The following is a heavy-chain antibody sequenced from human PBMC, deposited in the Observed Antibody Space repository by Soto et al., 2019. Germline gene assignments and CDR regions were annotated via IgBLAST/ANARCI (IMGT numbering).Heavy chain of an antibody. V-gene: IGHV3-53*04. CDR2: IYTDGGR. CDR1: GFSVSSQY. CDR3: VKDPWEY. J-gene: IGHJ4*02. Sequence: EVQVVESGGGLVQPGGSLRLSCAASGFSVSSQYMSWVRQAPGKGLEWVSVIYTDGGRNYADAVKGRFTISRDNSENTLYLRMSSLRTEDTAMYYCVKDPWEYWGQGTLVTVSS. D-gene: IGHD1-26*01.